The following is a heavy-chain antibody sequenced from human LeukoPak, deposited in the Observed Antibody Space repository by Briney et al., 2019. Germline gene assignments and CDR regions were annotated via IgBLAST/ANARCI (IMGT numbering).Heavy chain of an antibody. CDR2: ISVYNGNT. D-gene: IGHD4-11*01. CDR3: ARGGLPIYYYYMDV. J-gene: IGHJ6*03. V-gene: IGHV1-18*01. CDR1: GYTFTSYG. Sequence: ASVKVSCKASGYTFTSYGISWVRQAPGQGLEWMGWISVYNGNTNYAQKLQGRVTMTTDTSTSTAYMDLSRLRSDDTAVYFCARGGLPIYYYYMDVWGKGTTVTVSS.